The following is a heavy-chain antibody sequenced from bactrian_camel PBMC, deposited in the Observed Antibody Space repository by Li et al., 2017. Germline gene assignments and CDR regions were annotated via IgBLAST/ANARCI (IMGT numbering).Heavy chain of an antibody. Sequence: VQLVESGGGSVQTGGSLRLSCTSSGSGYSIYAMGWFRQAPGKEREAVAEIDGLGDTIYADSVKGRFTISRDNAKNTLYLQLSNLKTEDTALYYCATRAPAWASLGTGFDYWGQGTQVTVS. V-gene: IGHV3S53*01. CDR3: ATRAPAWASLGTGFDY. J-gene: IGHJ4*01. CDR1: GSGYSIYA. CDR2: IDGLGDT. D-gene: IGHD5*01.